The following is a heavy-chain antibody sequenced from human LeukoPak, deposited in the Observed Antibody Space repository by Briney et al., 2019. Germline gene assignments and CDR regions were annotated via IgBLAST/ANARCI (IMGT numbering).Heavy chain of an antibody. V-gene: IGHV3-21*01. Sequence: PGGSLRLSCAASGFTFSRYSMNWVRQAPGKGLEWVSSISISSNYIYYTDSVKGRCTISRDNGKNSLYLQMNSLRAEDTAVYYCARVFVARYFDYWGRGTLVTVSS. J-gene: IGHJ4*02. CDR1: GFTFSRYS. CDR2: ISISSNYI. CDR3: ARVFVARYFDY. D-gene: IGHD3-9*01.